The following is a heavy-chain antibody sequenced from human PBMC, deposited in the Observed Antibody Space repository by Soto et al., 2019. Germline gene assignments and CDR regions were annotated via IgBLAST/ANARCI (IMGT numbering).Heavy chain of an antibody. CDR2: INPSGGST. Sequence: ASVKVSCKASGYTFTSYYMHWVRQAPGQGLEWMGIINPSGGSTSYAQKFQGRVTMTRDTSTSTVYMELSSLGSEDTAVYYCARDRISSSRLPLVSYGMDVWGQGTTVTVSS. D-gene: IGHD6-13*01. CDR3: ARDRISSSRLPLVSYGMDV. V-gene: IGHV1-46*01. J-gene: IGHJ6*02. CDR1: GYTFTSYY.